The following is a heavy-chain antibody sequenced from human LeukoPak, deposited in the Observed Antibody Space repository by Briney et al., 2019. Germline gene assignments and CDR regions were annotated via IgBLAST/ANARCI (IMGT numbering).Heavy chain of an antibody. J-gene: IGHJ3*02. CDR1: GYTFTGYY. V-gene: IGHV1-2*02. D-gene: IGHD4-17*01. CDR3: ARGIYGDYVGDAFDI. CDR2: INPNSGGT. Sequence: ASVKVSCKASGYTFTGYYMHWVRQAPGQGLEWMGWINPNSGGTNYAQKFQGRVTMTRDTSISTAYMELSRLRSDDTAVYYCARGIYGDYVGDAFDIWGQGTMVTVSS.